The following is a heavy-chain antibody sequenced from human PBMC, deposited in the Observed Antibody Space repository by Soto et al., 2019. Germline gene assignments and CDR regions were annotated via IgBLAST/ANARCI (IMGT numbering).Heavy chain of an antibody. CDR2: IIPIFGTA. CDR1: GGTFSSYA. V-gene: IGHV1-69*13. J-gene: IGHJ3*02. D-gene: IGHD3-22*01. CDR3: ATTATYYDSKVNPPDAFDI. Sequence: SVKVSFKASGGTFSSYAISWVRQAPGQGLEWMGGIIPIFGTANYAQKFQGRVTITADESTSTAYMELSSLRSEDTAVYYCATTATYYDSKVNPPDAFDIWGQGTMVTVSS.